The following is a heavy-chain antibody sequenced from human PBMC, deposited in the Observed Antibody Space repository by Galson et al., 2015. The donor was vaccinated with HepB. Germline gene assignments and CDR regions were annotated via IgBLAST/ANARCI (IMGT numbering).Heavy chain of an antibody. CDR3: ARLVVPAADNYYYYYYYMDV. Sequence: ETLSLTCTVSGGSISSYYWSWIRQPPGKGLEWIGYIYYSGSTNYNPSLKSRVTISVDTSKNQFSLKLSSVTAADTAVYYCARLVVPAADNYYYYYYYMDVWGKGTTVTVSS. V-gene: IGHV4-59*01. J-gene: IGHJ6*03. D-gene: IGHD2-2*01. CDR2: IYYSGST. CDR1: GGSISSYY.